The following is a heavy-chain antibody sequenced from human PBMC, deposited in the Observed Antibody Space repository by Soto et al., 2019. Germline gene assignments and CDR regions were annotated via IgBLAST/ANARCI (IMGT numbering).Heavy chain of an antibody. Sequence: PAETLSLTCTVSGADINTYSWTWIRQPAGKGLEWIGRIYTSASINYNPSLRGRVTLSVDTSTNQVSLKLASVTAADTAVYYCARDREAGYNFYYGIDVWCQGTTVTVSS. V-gene: IGHV4-4*07. D-gene: IGHD6-13*01. CDR1: GADINTYS. J-gene: IGHJ6*02. CDR3: ARDREAGYNFYYGIDV. CDR2: IYTSASI.